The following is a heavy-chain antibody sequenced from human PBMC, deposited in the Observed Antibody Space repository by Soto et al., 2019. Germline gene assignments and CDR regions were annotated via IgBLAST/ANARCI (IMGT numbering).Heavy chain of an antibody. Sequence: ASVKVSCKASGYTFTSYAMHWVRQAPGQRLEWMGWINAGNGNTKYSQKLQGRVTITRDTSASTAYMELSSLRSEDTAVYYCARGWHSSGWLDYWGQGTLVTVSS. CDR1: GYTFTSYA. CDR3: ARGWHSSGWLDY. CDR2: INAGNGNT. D-gene: IGHD6-19*01. J-gene: IGHJ4*02. V-gene: IGHV1-3*01.